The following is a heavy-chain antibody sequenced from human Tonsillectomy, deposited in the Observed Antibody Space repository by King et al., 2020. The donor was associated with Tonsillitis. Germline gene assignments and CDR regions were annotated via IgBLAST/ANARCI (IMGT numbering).Heavy chain of an antibody. CDR3: AREAEHYYDSSGYYDAFDI. Sequence: QLVQSGGGLVKPGGSLRLSCAASGFTFSSYSMNWVRQAPGKGLEWVSSISSSSSYIYYADSVKGRFTISRDNAKNSLYLQMNSLRAEDTAVYYCAREAEHYYDSSGYYDAFDIWGQGTMVTVSS. CDR1: GFTFSSYS. CDR2: ISSSSSYI. J-gene: IGHJ3*02. D-gene: IGHD3-22*01. V-gene: IGHV3-21*01.